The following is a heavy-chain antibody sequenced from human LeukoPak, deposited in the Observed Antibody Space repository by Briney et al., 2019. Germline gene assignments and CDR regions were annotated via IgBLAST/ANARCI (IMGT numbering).Heavy chain of an antibody. J-gene: IGHJ4*02. V-gene: IGHV3-30*03. Sequence: GGSLRLSCAASGFTFSSYGMHWVRQAPGKGLEWVAVISYDGSNIYYADSVKGRFTISRDNSKNTLYLQMNSLRAEDTAVYYCARSGGTYWYWGQGTLVTVSS. CDR1: GFTFSSYG. CDR2: ISYDGSNI. D-gene: IGHD1-26*01. CDR3: ARSGGTYWY.